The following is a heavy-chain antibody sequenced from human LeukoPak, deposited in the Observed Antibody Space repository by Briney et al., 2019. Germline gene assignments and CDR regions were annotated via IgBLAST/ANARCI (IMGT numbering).Heavy chain of an antibody. CDR2: ISGSGGST. J-gene: IGHJ3*02. Sequence: PGGSLRLSCAASGFTFSSYAMSWVRQAPGKGLEWVPAISGSGGSTYYADSVKGRFTISRDNSKNTLYLQMNSLRAEDTAVYYCAKFAYCGGDYPLHAFDIWGQGTMVTVSS. CDR3: AKFAYCGGDYPLHAFDI. V-gene: IGHV3-23*01. D-gene: IGHD2-21*02. CDR1: GFTFSSYA.